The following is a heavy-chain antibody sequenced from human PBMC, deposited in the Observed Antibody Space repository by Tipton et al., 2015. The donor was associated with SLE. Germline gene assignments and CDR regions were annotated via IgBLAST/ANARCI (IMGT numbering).Heavy chain of an antibody. V-gene: IGHV3-7*01. CDR2: IKPDGSEE. Sequence: SLRLSCAASGFTFSNNWMTWVRQAPGKGLEWVAHIKPDGSEEFYVDSVRGRFIISRDNAKSSLSLQMNNLNAEDTAVYYCAREYQGSFYVNGAFDMWGQGTVVTVSS. CDR3: AREYQGSFYVNGAFDM. CDR1: GFTFSNNW. D-gene: IGHD3-10*01. J-gene: IGHJ3*02.